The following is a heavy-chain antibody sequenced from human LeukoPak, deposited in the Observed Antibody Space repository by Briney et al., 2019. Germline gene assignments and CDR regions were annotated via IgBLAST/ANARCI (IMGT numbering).Heavy chain of an antibody. J-gene: IGHJ6*02. CDR1: GGSFSGYY. CDR3: AREVGKYYYYYGMDV. Sequence: PSETLSLTCAVYGGSFSGYYWSCLRQPPGKGREWIGEINHSGSTNYNPSLKSRVTISVDTSKNQFSLKLSSVTAADTAVYYCAREVGKYYYYYGMDVWGQGTTVTVSS. V-gene: IGHV4-34*01. D-gene: IGHD4-23*01. CDR2: INHSGST.